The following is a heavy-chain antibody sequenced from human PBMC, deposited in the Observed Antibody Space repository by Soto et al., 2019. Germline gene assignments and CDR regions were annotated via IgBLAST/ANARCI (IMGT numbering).Heavy chain of an antibody. CDR3: ARGVGSGSYYNQYNWFDP. D-gene: IGHD3-10*01. CDR2: INVYNGNT. J-gene: IGHJ5*02. Sequence: QVQLVQSGGEVKKPGASVKVSCKASGYTFTNYGISWVRQAPGQGLEWMGWINVYNGNTKYAQKVQGRVTMTTDTAIRTVYREVRSLRSDDTAVYYCARGVGSGSYYNQYNWFDPWGQGTLVTVSS. V-gene: IGHV1-18*01. CDR1: GYTFTNYG.